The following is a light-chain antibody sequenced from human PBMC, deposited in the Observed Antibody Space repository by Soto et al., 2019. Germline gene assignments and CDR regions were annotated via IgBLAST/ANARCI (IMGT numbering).Light chain of an antibody. CDR3: GSWDSSLSAYV. CDR1: ISNIGGNS. V-gene: IGLV1-51*01. CDR2: DDN. Sequence: QSVRTQPPSVSAAPGQKVTISCSGSISNIGGNSVSWYQQLPGTAPKLLIYDDNKRPSGIPDRFSGSKSGTSATLGITGFQTGDEADYYCGSWDSSLSAYVFGTGTKVTVL. J-gene: IGLJ1*01.